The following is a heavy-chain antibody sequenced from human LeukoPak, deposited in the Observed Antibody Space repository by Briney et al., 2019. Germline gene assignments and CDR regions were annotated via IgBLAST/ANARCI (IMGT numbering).Heavy chain of an antibody. CDR2: VSSSSSTI. CDR3: ASTSAFVDTAMVPKNYYFDY. Sequence: GGSLRLSCAASGFTFSSYSMNWIRQAPGKGLEWVSFVSSSSSTIYYADSVKGRFTISRDNAKNSLYLQMNSLRDEDTAVYYCASTSAFVDTAMVPKNYYFDYWGQGTLVTVSS. D-gene: IGHD5-18*01. CDR1: GFTFSSYS. J-gene: IGHJ4*02. V-gene: IGHV3-48*02.